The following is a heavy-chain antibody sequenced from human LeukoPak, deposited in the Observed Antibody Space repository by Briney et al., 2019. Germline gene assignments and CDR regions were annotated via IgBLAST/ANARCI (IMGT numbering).Heavy chain of an antibody. CDR1: GFTVSRYY. CDR2: IYSGGST. Sequence: PGGSLRLSCAASGFTVSRYYMSWVRQAPGKGLEGVSVIYSGGSTYYADSVKGRFTISRDNSKNSLYLQMNTLRVEDTAVYYCAREGAVSGENWFDPWGQGTLVTVSS. D-gene: IGHD6-13*01. CDR3: AREGAVSGENWFDP. J-gene: IGHJ5*02. V-gene: IGHV3-53*01.